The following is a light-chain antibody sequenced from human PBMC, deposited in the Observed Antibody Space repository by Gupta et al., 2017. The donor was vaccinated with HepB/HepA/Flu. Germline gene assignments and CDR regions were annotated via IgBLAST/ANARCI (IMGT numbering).Light chain of an antibody. J-gene: IGKJ2*01. CDR2: WAS. V-gene: IGKV4-1*01. Sequence: DIVMTQSPDSLAVSLGERATINCKSSQSVLYSSNNKNYLAWYQRKPGQPPKLLIYWASTRESGVPDRFSGSGSGTDFTLTISSLQAEDVAVYYCQQYYSPGYTFGQGTKLEIK. CDR3: QQYYSPGYT. CDR1: QSVLYSSNNKNY.